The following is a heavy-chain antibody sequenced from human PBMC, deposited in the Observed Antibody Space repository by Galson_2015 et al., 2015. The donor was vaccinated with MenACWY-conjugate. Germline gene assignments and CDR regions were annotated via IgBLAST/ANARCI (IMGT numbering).Heavy chain of an antibody. V-gene: IGHV3-33*01. CDR3: AREGATMVRGATYYYGMDV. CDR1: GFTFSSYA. J-gene: IGHJ6*02. D-gene: IGHD3-10*01. Sequence: SLRLSCAASGFTFSSYAMHWVRQAPGKGLEWVAVIWYDGSNKYCADSVKGRFTISRDNSKNTLYLQMNSLRAEDTAVYYCAREGATMVRGATYYYGMDVWGQGTTVTVSS. CDR2: IWYDGSNK.